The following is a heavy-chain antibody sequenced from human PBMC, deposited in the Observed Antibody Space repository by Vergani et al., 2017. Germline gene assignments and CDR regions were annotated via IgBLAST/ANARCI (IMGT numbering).Heavy chain of an antibody. CDR1: ADSISSGSYY. CDR2: IYYSGLT. CDR3: ARQRPGSGWSPGDFDD. J-gene: IGHJ4*02. Sequence: QLQLQQSGPGLVKPSETLFLTCTDSADSISSGSYYWGWIRQPPGKSLEWIGSIYYSGLTYYNPSLKSRVAISVDTSKNQFSLKVTSVTAADTAVYFCARQRPGSGWSPGDFDDWGQGILVTVSS. D-gene: IGHD6-19*01. V-gene: IGHV4-39*01.